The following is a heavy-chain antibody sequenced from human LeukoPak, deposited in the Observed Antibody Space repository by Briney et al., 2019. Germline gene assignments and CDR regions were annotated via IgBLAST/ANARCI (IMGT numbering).Heavy chain of an antibody. CDR2: ISSSGSTI. Sequence: GGSLRLSCAASGFTFSDYYMSWIRQAPGKGLEWVSYISSSGSTIYYADSVRGRFTISRDNAKNSLYLQMNSLRAEDTAVYYCAREISGERTYYFDYWGQGTLVAVSS. CDR3: AREISGERTYYFDY. J-gene: IGHJ4*02. CDR1: GFTFSDYY. D-gene: IGHD1-26*01. V-gene: IGHV3-11*01.